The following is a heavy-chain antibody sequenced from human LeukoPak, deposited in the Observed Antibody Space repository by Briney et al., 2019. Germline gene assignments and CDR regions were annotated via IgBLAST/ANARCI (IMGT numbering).Heavy chain of an antibody. V-gene: IGHV4-39*01. Sequence: GSLRLSCAASGFTFSSYSMIWVRQAPGKGLEWIGSIHYSGNTYYNPSLKSRVTISVDTSKNQFSLKLTSVTAADTAVYYCARPTFASYSSGYHYWGQGTLVTVSS. J-gene: IGHJ4*02. D-gene: IGHD3-22*01. CDR1: GFTFSSYS. CDR2: IHYSGNT. CDR3: ARPTFASYSSGYHY.